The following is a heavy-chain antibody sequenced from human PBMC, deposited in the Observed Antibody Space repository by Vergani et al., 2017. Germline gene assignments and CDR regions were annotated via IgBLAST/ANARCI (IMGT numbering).Heavy chain of an antibody. D-gene: IGHD5-12*01. CDR3: ARGSPPRGYSGYDEPLDP. Sequence: QVQLVQSGAEVKKPGASVTVSCKASGYTFTSYGISWVRQAPGQGLEWMGWISAYNGNTNYAQKLQGRVTMTTDTSTSTAYMELRSLRSDDTAVYYCARGSPPRGYSGYDEPLDPWGQGTLVTVSS. J-gene: IGHJ5*02. CDR1: GYTFTSYG. V-gene: IGHV1-18*01. CDR2: ISAYNGNT.